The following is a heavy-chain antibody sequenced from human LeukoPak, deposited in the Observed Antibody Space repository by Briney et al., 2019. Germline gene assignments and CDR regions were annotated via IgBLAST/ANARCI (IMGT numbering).Heavy chain of an antibody. Sequence: GGSLRLSCAASGFTISSYAMSWVRQAPGKGLEWVSAISGSGGSTYYADSMKGWFTISRDNSKNTLYLQMNSLRAEDTAVYYCANSLWDASDYWGQGTLVTVSS. CDR1: GFTISSYA. CDR2: ISGSGGST. J-gene: IGHJ4*02. D-gene: IGHD1-26*01. V-gene: IGHV3-23*01. CDR3: ANSLWDASDY.